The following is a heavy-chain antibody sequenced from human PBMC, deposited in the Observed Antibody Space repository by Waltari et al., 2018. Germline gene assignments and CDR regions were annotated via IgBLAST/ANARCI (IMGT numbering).Heavy chain of an antibody. CDR2: IFYSGTT. V-gene: IGHV4-59*08. CDR1: GGSITPYY. Sequence: QVQLQESGPGLVRPSETLSLTCSIPGGSITPYYWAWIRQPPGKGLEWIGYIFYSGTTNYSPSLTSRVTISADTWKNQVSLKVRSVTAADTAVYYCARHWGLGGDWNWGQGTLVTVSS. J-gene: IGHJ4*02. D-gene: IGHD2-21*01. CDR3: ARHWGLGGDWN.